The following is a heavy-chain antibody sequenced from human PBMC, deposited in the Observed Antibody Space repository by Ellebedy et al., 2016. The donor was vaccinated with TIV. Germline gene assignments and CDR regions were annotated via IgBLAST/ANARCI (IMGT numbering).Heavy chain of an antibody. D-gene: IGHD3-10*01. V-gene: IGHV1-69*06. CDR2: IIPIFGTA. CDR1: GGTFSSYA. J-gene: IGHJ4*02. CDR3: ARVVTARPWEFGGYFDY. Sequence: SVKVSXXASGGTFSSYAISWVRQAPGQGLEWMGGIIPIFGTANYAQKLQGRVTITADKSTGTAYMELSSLRSEDTAVYYCARVVTARPWEFGGYFDYWGQGTLVTVSS.